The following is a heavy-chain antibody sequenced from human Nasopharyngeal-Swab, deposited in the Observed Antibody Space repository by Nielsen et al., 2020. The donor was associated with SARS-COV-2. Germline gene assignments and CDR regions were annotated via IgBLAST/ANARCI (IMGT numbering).Heavy chain of an antibody. V-gene: IGHV4-34*01. Sequence: WIRQPPGKGLEWIGEINHSGSTNYNPSLKSRVTISVDTSKNQFSLKLSSVTAADTAVYYCARGGYSGYHYYYYGMDVWGQGTTATVSS. CDR2: INHSGST. D-gene: IGHD5-12*01. CDR3: ARGGYSGYHYYYYGMDV. J-gene: IGHJ6*02.